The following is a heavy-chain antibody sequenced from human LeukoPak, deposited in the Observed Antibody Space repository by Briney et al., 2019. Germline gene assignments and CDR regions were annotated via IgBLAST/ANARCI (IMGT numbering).Heavy chain of an antibody. CDR3: ARGERGAVYNYYYFMDV. Sequence: PSETLSLTCVVSGRSISSGYWWSWVRQPPGKGLEWIGEIHHSGSTNYNPSLKSRVTISVDTSKNQFSLRLTPVTAADTAIYYCARGERGAVYNYYYFMDVWGKGTTVTVSS. J-gene: IGHJ6*03. D-gene: IGHD1-26*01. V-gene: IGHV4/OR15-8*01. CDR1: GRSISSGYW. CDR2: IHHSGST.